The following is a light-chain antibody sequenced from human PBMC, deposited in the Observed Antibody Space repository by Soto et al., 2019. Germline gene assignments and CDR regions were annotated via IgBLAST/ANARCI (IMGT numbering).Light chain of an antibody. V-gene: IGKV1-5*03. CDR1: QSISTW. CDR3: QQYNTYAT. CDR2: KAS. Sequence: DIQMTQSPSTLSASVGDRVTITCRASQSISTWLAWYQQKPGKAPKLLIYKASSLESGVPLRFSGSGSGTEFTLTISSLQPDVFVTYYCQQYNTYATFGQGTKVEIK. J-gene: IGKJ1*01.